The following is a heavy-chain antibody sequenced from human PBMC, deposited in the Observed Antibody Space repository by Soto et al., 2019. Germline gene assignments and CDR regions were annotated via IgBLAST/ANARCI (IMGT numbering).Heavy chain of an antibody. V-gene: IGHV2-5*02. CDR2: IYWDDDK. Sequence: QITLKESGPTLVKPTQTLTLTCTFSGFSLSTSGVGVGWIRQPPGKALEWLALIYWDDDKRYSPSLKSRLTITKDTSKHQVVLTMTNMDPVDTATYYCAHRGAYYYDSSGYYRTLLEYWGQGTLVTVSS. J-gene: IGHJ4*02. D-gene: IGHD3-22*01. CDR1: GFSLSTSGVG. CDR3: AHRGAYYYDSSGYYRTLLEY.